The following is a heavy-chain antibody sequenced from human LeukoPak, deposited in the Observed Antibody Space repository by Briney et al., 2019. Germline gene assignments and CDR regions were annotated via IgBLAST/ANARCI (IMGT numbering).Heavy chain of an antibody. D-gene: IGHD2/OR15-2a*01. CDR3: GRSFPYYYYIDV. CDR1: GFTFSSYG. V-gene: IGHV3-23*01. CDR2: ISGSGGST. J-gene: IGHJ6*03. Sequence: PGGTLRLSCAASGFTFSSYGMSWVRQAPGKGLEWVSAISGSGGSTYYADSVKGRFTISRDNAKNSLYLQMNSLSTDDTAVYFCGRSFPYYYYIDVWGKGTTVTVSS.